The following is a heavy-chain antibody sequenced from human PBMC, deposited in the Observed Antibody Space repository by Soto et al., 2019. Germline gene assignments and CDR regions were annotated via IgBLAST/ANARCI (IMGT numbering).Heavy chain of an antibody. D-gene: IGHD2-15*01. CDR2: IFYSGTT. V-gene: IGHV4-30-4*01. J-gene: IGHJ6*02. Sequence: SETLSLTCTVSGDSISSADYYWSWIRQTPGKGLEWIGHIFYSGTTYYNPSLKSRLTISVDTSKNHFSLTLTSVTAADTAVDLCASELWVAPAPYYYGMDVWGQGTTVTVSS. CDR3: ASELWVAPAPYYYGMDV. CDR1: GDSISSADYY.